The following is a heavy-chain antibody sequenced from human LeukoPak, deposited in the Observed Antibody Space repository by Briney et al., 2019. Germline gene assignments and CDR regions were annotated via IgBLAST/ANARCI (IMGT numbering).Heavy chain of an antibody. V-gene: IGHV1-2*06. CDR1: GYTFTGYY. Sequence: ASVKVSCKASGYTFTGYYMHWVRQAPGQGLEWMGRINPNSGGTNYAQKFQGRVTMTRDTSISTAYMELSRLRSDDAAVYYCARSSMIVVVNCFGYWGQGTLVTVSS. CDR3: ARSSMIVVVNCFGY. J-gene: IGHJ4*02. CDR2: INPNSGGT. D-gene: IGHD3-22*01.